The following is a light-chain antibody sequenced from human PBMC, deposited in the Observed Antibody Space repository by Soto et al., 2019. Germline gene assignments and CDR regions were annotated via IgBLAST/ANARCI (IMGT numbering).Light chain of an antibody. CDR1: QSVSSTY. CDR3: QQYGGHLFT. J-gene: IGKJ3*01. CDR2: GAS. V-gene: IGKV3-20*01. Sequence: EIVLTQSPGTLSLSPGERATLSCRASQSVSSTYLAWYQQKPGQAPRLLIYGASIRATGIPDRFSGSGSGTDFTVTISRMEPEDFAVYYCQQYGGHLFTFGPGTKVDIK.